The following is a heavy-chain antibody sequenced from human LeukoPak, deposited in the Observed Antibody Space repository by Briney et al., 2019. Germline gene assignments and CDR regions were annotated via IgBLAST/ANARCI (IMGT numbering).Heavy chain of an antibody. D-gene: IGHD2-21*01. CDR2: IYTSGST. CDR3: ARAYCGGDCVPDYYYYMDV. CDR1: GGSISSYY. V-gene: IGHV4-4*07. Sequence: SETLSLTCTVSGGSISSYYWSWIRQPPGKGLEWIGRIYTSGSTNYNPSLKNRVTMSVDTSKNQYSLKLSSVPAADTAVYYCARAYCGGDCVPDYYYYMDVWGKGTTVTVPS. J-gene: IGHJ6*03.